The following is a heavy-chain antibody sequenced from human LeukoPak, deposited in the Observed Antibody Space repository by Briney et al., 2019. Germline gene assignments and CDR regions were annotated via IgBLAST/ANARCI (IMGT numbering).Heavy chain of an antibody. V-gene: IGHV3-7*03. CDR3: ARALYYYGSGSYPNYFDY. J-gene: IGHJ4*02. Sequence: GGSLRLSCAASGFTFSGYWMSWVRQAPGKGLEWVANIKQDGSEKYYVDSVKGRFTISRDNAKNSLYLQMNSLRAEDTAVYYCARALYYYGSGSYPNYFDYWGQGTLVTVSS. CDR1: GFTFSGYW. CDR2: IKQDGSEK. D-gene: IGHD3-10*01.